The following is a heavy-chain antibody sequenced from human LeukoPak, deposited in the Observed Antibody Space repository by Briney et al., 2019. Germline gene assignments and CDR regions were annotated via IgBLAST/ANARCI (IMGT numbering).Heavy chain of an antibody. Sequence: SGTLSLTCGVSGGSISSTNWWSWVRQRPGQGLELIEEISLSGVTNYNPSLKSRVTISVDKSKNQFSLKLSSVTAADTAVYYCARANYYDSSGYPHAAFDIWGQGTMVTVSS. CDR2: ISLSGVT. V-gene: IGHV4-4*02. CDR1: GGSISSTNW. D-gene: IGHD3-22*01. CDR3: ARANYYDSSGYPHAAFDI. J-gene: IGHJ3*02.